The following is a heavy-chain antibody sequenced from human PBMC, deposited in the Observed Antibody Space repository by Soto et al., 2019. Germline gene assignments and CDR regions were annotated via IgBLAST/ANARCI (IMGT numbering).Heavy chain of an antibody. D-gene: IGHD4-4*01. J-gene: IGHJ6*03. V-gene: IGHV4-59*08. CDR3: ARHVSDYSIWGEGRDYYYMDV. CDR1: GGSISSYY. Sequence: SETLSLTCTVSGGSISSYYWSWIRQPPGKGLEWIGYIYYSGSTNYNPSLKSRVTISVDTSKNQFSLKLSSVTAADTAVYYCARHVSDYSIWGEGRDYYYMDVWGKGTSVTVSS. CDR2: IYYSGST.